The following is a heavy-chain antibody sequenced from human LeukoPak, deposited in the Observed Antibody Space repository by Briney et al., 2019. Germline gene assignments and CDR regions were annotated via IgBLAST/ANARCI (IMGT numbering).Heavy chain of an antibody. Sequence: GGSLRLSCAASGFTFSSYGMHWVRQAPGKGLEWVAVISYDGSNKYYADSVKGRFTISRDNSKNTLYLQMNSLRAEDTAVYYCVRDTRGYCSGGSCYGNLFDYWGQGTLVTVSS. CDR1: GFTFSSYG. D-gene: IGHD2-15*01. CDR2: ISYDGSNK. V-gene: IGHV3-30*19. J-gene: IGHJ4*02. CDR3: VRDTRGYCSGGSCYGNLFDY.